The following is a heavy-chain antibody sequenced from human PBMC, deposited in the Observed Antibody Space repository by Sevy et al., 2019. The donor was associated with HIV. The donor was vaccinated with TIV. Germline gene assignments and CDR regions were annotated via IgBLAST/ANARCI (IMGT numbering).Heavy chain of an antibody. CDR2: IKKDGSEE. D-gene: IGHD2-21*02. CDR1: GFIFTRYS. CDR3: ARDSGDRSVDY. Sequence: GGSLRLSCAASGFIFTRYSMSWVRQAPGKGLEWVANIKKDGSEESYVDSVKGRLTISRDNAKNSVYLQMNSLRAEDAAVYYCARDSGDRSVDYWGQGSLVTVSS. V-gene: IGHV3-7*01. J-gene: IGHJ4*02.